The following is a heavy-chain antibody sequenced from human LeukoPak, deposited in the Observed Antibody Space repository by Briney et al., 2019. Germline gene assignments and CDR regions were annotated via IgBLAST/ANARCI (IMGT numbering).Heavy chain of an antibody. CDR1: GYTLTSYV. D-gene: IGHD3-22*01. Sequence: ASVKVSCKASGYTLTSYVISWVRQAPGQGLEWMGWISAYNGNTNYAQKLQGRVTMTTDTSTSTAYMELRSLRSDDTAVYYCARGYDSSGSNDFQHWGQGTLVTVSS. CDR3: ARGYDSSGSNDFQH. V-gene: IGHV1-18*01. CDR2: ISAYNGNT. J-gene: IGHJ1*01.